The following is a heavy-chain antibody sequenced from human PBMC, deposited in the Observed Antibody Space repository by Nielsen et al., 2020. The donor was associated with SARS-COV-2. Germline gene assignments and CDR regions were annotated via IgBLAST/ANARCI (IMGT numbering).Heavy chain of an antibody. J-gene: IGHJ6*02. CDR3: AREAIAAAGYYYYGMDV. D-gene: IGHD6-13*01. V-gene: IGHV3-21*01. CDR1: GFTFSSYS. Sequence: GESLKISCAASGFTFSSYSMNWVRQAPGKGLEWVSSISSSSSYIYYADSVKGRFTISRDNAKNSLYLQTNSLRAEDTAVYYCAREAIAAAGYYYYGMDVWGQGTTVTVSS. CDR2: ISSSSSYI.